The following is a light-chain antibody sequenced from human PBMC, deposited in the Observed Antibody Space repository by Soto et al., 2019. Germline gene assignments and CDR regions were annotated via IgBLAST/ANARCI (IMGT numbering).Light chain of an antibody. Sequence: PGERATLSCRASQSVSSSYLAWYQQKPGQAPRLLIYGVSSRATGIPDRFSGSGSGTDFTLTISRLEPEDFAVYYCQQYGSSPWTFGQGTKVEIK. CDR1: QSVSSSY. J-gene: IGKJ1*01. V-gene: IGKV3-20*01. CDR3: QQYGSSPWT. CDR2: GVS.